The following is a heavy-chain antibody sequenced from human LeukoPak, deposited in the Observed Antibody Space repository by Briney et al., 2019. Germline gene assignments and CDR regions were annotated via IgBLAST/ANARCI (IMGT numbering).Heavy chain of an antibody. CDR3: AKGGSTSRVTPPRVVFGYYYYMDV. J-gene: IGHJ6*03. D-gene: IGHD2-21*02. V-gene: IGHV3-23*01. Sequence: QPGGSLRLSCAASGFTFSSHAMSWVRQAPGKGLEWVSSISGSGGSTYHADSVKGRFSISRDNSKNTLHLQLNSLRAEDTAVYYCAKGGSTSRVTPPRVVFGYYYYMDVWGKGTPVTVSS. CDR1: GFTFSSHA. CDR2: ISGSGGST.